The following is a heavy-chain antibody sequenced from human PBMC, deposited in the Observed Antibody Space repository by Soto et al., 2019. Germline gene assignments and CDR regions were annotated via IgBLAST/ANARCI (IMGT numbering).Heavy chain of an antibody. J-gene: IGHJ4*02. CDR2: TYYRSKWYN. Sequence: PSQTLSLTCVISGDSVSSNSVAWNWIRQSPSRGLEWLGRTYYRSKWYNDYAVSVKSRITINPDTSKNQFSLQLNSVTPEDTAVYHCARGIGRTYDYWGQGTLVTVSS. V-gene: IGHV6-1*01. CDR3: ARGIGRTYDY. D-gene: IGHD1-7*01. CDR1: GDSVSSNSVA.